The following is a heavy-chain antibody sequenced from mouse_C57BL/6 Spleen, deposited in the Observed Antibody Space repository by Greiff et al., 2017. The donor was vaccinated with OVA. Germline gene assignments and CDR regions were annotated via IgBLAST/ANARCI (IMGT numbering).Heavy chain of an antibody. J-gene: IGHJ4*01. Sequence: EVMLVESGGGLVKPGGSLKLSCAASGFTFSSYTMSWVRQTPEKRLEWVATISGGGGNTYYPDSVKGRFTISRDNAKNTLYLQMSSLRSEDTALYYCARHSYGNPYAMDYWGQGTSVTVSS. D-gene: IGHD2-1*01. V-gene: IGHV5-9*01. CDR1: GFTFSSYT. CDR2: ISGGGGNT. CDR3: ARHSYGNPYAMDY.